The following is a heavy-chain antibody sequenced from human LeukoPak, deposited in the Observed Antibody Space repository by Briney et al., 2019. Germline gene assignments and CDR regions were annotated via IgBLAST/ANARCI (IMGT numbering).Heavy chain of an antibody. V-gene: IGHV3-21*01. J-gene: IGHJ3*02. CDR2: ISSSSSYI. CDR1: GFTFSSYS. D-gene: IGHD2-15*01. CDR3: AREFCSGGSCRAAFDI. Sequence: GGSLRLSCAASGFTFSSYSMNWVRQAPGKGLEWGSSISSSSSYIYYADSVKGRFTISRDNAKSSLYLQMNSLRAEDTAVYYCAREFCSGGSCRAAFDIWGQGTMVTVSS.